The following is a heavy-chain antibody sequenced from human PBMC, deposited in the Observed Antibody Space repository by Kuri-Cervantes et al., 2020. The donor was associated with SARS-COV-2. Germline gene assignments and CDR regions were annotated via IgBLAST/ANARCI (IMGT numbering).Heavy chain of an antibody. CDR3: ARGRVRYSSSWYDYFQH. D-gene: IGHD6-13*01. V-gene: IGHV4-59*12. CDR1: GGSISSYY. J-gene: IGHJ1*01. Sequence: ESLKISCTVSGGSISSYYWSWIRQPPGKGLEWIGYIYYSGSTNYNPSLKSRVTISVDTSKNQFSLKLSSVTAADTAVYYCARGRVRYSSSWYDYFQHWGQGTLVTVSS. CDR2: IYYSGST.